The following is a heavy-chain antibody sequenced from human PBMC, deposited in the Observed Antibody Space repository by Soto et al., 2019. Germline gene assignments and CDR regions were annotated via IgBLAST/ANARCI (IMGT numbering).Heavy chain of an antibody. J-gene: IGHJ4*02. V-gene: IGHV3-48*03. CDR3: AREDYYAYYFDY. Sequence: GSLRLSCAASGFTFSSYEMNWVRQAQGKGLEWVSYISSSGSTIYYADSVKGRFTIPRDNAKNSLYLQMNSLRAEDTAVYYCAREDYYAYYFDYWGQGTLVTVSS. CDR1: GFTFSSYE. D-gene: IGHD3-22*01. CDR2: ISSSGSTI.